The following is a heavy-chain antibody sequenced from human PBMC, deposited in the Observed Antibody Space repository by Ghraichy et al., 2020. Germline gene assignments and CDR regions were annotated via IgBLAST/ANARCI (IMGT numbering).Heavy chain of an antibody. J-gene: IGHJ4*02. Sequence: GGSLRLSCAASGFTFDDYAMHWVRQAPGKGLEWVSGISWNSGSIGYADSVKGRFTISRDNAKNSLYLQMNSLRAEDTALYYCAKDLHMIVGRGFDYWGQGTLVTVSS. V-gene: IGHV3-9*01. D-gene: IGHD3-22*01. CDR1: GFTFDDYA. CDR3: AKDLHMIVGRGFDY. CDR2: ISWNSGSI.